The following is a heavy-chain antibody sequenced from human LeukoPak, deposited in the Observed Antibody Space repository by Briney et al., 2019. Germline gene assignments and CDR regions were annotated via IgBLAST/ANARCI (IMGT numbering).Heavy chain of an antibody. CDR1: GYSISSGYY. Sequence: SETLSLTCTVSGYSISSGYYWGWIRQPPGKGLEWIGSIYHSGSTYYNPSLKSRVTISVDTSKNQFSLKLSSVTAADTAVYYCARAHPSFSSGWYVSYYYYYMDVWGKGTTVTVSS. J-gene: IGHJ6*03. CDR3: ARAHPSFSSGWYVSYYYYYMDV. D-gene: IGHD6-19*01. V-gene: IGHV4-38-2*02. CDR2: IYHSGST.